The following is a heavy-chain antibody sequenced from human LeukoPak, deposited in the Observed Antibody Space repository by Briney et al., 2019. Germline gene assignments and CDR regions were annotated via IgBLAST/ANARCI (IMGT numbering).Heavy chain of an antibody. V-gene: IGHV3-30*18. CDR2: ISYDGSNK. D-gene: IGHD2-15*01. CDR3: AKSGGSPSGIDY. J-gene: IGHJ4*02. Sequence: PGRSLRLSCAASGFTFSSYGMHWVRQAPGKGLEWVAVISYDGSNKYYADSVKGRFTISRDNSKNTLYLQMNSLRAEDTAVYYCAKSGGSPSGIDYWGQGTLVTVSS. CDR1: GFTFSSYG.